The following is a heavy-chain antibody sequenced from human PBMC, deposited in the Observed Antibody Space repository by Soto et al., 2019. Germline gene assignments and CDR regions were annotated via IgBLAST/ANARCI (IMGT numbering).Heavy chain of an antibody. CDR2: IYSGGST. D-gene: IGHD2-2*01. CDR3: ARGYRRDYFGY. V-gene: IGHV3-53*01. J-gene: IGHJ4*02. CDR1: GVTVSSNY. Sequence: GSLRLSCAASGVTVSSNYMSWFRQAPGKGLEWVSVIYSGGSTYYADSVKGRFIISRDKSKNTLYLQMNSLRAEDTAVYYCARGYRRDYFGYWGQATMVTVAS.